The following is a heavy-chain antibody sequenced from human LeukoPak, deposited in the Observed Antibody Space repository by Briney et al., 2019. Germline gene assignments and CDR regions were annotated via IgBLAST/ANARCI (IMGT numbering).Heavy chain of an antibody. CDR3: ASSATVTTLYFQH. D-gene: IGHD4-17*01. J-gene: IGHJ1*01. V-gene: IGHV4-34*01. CDR1: GGSFSGYY. CDR2: INHSGGT. Sequence: KTSETLSLTCAVYGGSFSGYYCSWIRQPPGKGLEWIGEINHSGGTNYNPSLKSRVTISVDTSKNQFSLKLSSVTAADTAVYYCASSATVTTLYFQHWGQGTLVTVSS.